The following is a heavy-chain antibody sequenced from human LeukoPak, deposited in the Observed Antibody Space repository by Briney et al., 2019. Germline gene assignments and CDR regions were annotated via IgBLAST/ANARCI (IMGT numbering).Heavy chain of an antibody. J-gene: IGHJ4*02. CDR2: IKHDGTEK. Sequence: QSGGSLRLSCAASGFSFSSYWMAWLRQAPGQGLEWMASIKHDGTEKFYVDSVKGRFTISKDNSKNSLYLQMNSLRAEDTAVYYWAREDRSCYYYWGQGTLVTVSS. CDR3: AREDRSCYYY. D-gene: IGHD2-15*01. V-gene: IGHV3-7*03. CDR1: GFSFSSYW.